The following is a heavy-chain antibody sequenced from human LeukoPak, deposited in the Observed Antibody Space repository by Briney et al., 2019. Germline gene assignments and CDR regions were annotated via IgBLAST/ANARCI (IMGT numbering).Heavy chain of an antibody. CDR3: ARDPGYSGYDFDY. CDR2: IYSGGST. D-gene: IGHD5-12*01. Sequence: QPGGSLRLSRAASGFTVSSNYMSWVRQAPGKGLEWVSVIYSGGSTYYADSVKGRFTISRDNSKNTLYLQMNSLRAEDTAVYYCARDPGYSGYDFDYWGQGTLVTVSS. V-gene: IGHV3-53*01. CDR1: GFTVSSNY. J-gene: IGHJ4*02.